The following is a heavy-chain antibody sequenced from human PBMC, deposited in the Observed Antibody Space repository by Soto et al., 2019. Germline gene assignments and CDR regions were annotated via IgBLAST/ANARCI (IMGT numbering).Heavy chain of an antibody. Sequence: PGGSLRLSCAASGFTFSDYYMSWIRQAPGKGLEWVSYISSSSSYTNYADSVKGRFTISRDNAKNSLCLQMNSLRAEDTAVYFFAIAPPLNASVIPCQVTVVTVSS. CDR3: AIAPPLNASVI. CDR1: GFTFSDYY. J-gene: IGHJ3*02. V-gene: IGHV3-11*05. CDR2: ISSSSSYT.